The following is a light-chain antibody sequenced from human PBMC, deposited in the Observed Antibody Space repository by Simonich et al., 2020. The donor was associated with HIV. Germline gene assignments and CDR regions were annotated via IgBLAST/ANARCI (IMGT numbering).Light chain of an antibody. J-gene: IGLJ3*02. Sequence: QSALTQPASVSGSPGQSITISCTGTSSDVGSYNLVSWYQQHAGKAPKVMIYEGSKRPSGVSNRCSGSKSGNTASLTISGLQAEDEADYYCCSYARSTTWLFGGGTKLTVL. CDR1: SSDVGSYNL. CDR2: EGS. V-gene: IGLV2-23*01. CDR3: CSYARSTTWL.